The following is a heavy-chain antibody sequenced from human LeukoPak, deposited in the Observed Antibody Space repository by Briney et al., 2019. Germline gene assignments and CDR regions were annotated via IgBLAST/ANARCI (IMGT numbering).Heavy chain of an antibody. CDR2: IYYSGST. J-gene: IGHJ3*02. D-gene: IGHD3-10*01. CDR3: AREGVTALGDAFDI. V-gene: IGHV4-39*07. Sequence: SETLSLTCTVSGGSISSSSYYWGWIRQPPGKGLEWIGDIYYSGSTNYNPSLKSRVTISLDTSKNQFSLKLNSVTAADTAVYYCAREGVTALGDAFDIWGQGTMVTVSS. CDR1: GGSISSSSYY.